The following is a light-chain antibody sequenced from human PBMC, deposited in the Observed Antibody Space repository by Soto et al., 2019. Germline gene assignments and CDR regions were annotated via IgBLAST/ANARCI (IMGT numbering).Light chain of an antibody. CDR2: YAS. CDR3: QQYENLPRFI. V-gene: IGKV1-33*01. CDR1: HDIGNY. J-gene: IGKJ3*01. Sequence: ILMTQPPSSLSASVGDRVTITCLASHDIGNYLNWYQQKPGKAPKLLIYYASNLETGVSSRFSGSGSGTDFTFTISSMQPEDIATYFCQQYENLPRFIFGPGTKVD.